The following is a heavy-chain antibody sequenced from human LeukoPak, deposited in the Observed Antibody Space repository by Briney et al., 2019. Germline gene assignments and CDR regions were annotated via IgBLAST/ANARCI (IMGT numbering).Heavy chain of an antibody. Sequence: QPGGSLRLSCAASGFTFSSYAMSWVRQAPGKGLEWVSAISGSGGSTYYADSVKGRFTISRDNADNSLYLQMNSLRGEDTAVYYCAKTGERDYWGRGTLVTVSS. V-gene: IGHV3-23*01. CDR1: GFTFSSYA. CDR2: ISGSGGST. J-gene: IGHJ4*02. CDR3: AKTGERDY. D-gene: IGHD7-27*01.